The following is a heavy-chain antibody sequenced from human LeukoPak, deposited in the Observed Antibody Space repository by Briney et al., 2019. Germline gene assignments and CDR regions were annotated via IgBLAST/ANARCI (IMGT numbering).Heavy chain of an antibody. CDR1: GFTFSSYA. CDR2: ISGSGGST. Sequence: GGSLRLSCAASGFTFSSYAMSWVRQAPGKGLEWVSAISGSGGSTYYADSLKGRFTISRDNSKNTLFLQMNSLRADDTAIYYCAKGLERESRLDYWGQGTLVTVSS. V-gene: IGHV3-23*01. D-gene: IGHD1-1*01. CDR3: AKGLERESRLDY. J-gene: IGHJ4*02.